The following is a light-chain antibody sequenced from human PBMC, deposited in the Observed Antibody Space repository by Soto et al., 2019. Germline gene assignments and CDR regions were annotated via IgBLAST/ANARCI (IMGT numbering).Light chain of an antibody. V-gene: IGKV3-20*01. CDR3: QQYGSSPLIS. J-gene: IGKJ5*01. CDR2: GAS. Sequence: PGESATLSCRASQTVSITNLTWYQQKPGQAPRLLIFGASKRATGIPDRFSGSGSGRDFTLTISGLEPEDFAVYYCQQYGSSPLISFGQGTRLEIK. CDR1: QTVSITN.